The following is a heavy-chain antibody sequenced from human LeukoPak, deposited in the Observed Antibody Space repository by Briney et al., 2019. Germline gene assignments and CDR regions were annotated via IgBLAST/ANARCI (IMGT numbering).Heavy chain of an antibody. CDR3: ASDATTTIFNH. CDR2: INSDGSST. V-gene: IGHV3-74*01. D-gene: IGHD1-26*01. Sequence: PGGSLRLSCAASGFTFSSYWMHWVRQAPGKGLVWVSRINSDGSSTSYADSVKGRFTISRDNAKNTLYLQMNSLRAEDTAVYYCASDATTTIFNHWGQGTLVTVSS. J-gene: IGHJ4*02. CDR1: GFTFSSYW.